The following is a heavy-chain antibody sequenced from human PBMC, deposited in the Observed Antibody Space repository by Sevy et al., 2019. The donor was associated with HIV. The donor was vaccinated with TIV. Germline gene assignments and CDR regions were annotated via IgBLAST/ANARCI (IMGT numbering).Heavy chain of an antibody. D-gene: IGHD3-22*01. CDR1: GFTLSDYY. CDR2: ISGSDDSGGDDTI. Sequence: GGSLRLSCTASGFTLSDYYMSWIRQAPGKGLQWISYISGSDDSGGDDTIYYADSVKGRFTISRDNAKNSLFLQMNSLRAEDTAVYYCARGPHHYYDSSAFFDYWGQGTLVTVSS. V-gene: IGHV3-11*04. J-gene: IGHJ4*02. CDR3: ARGPHHYYDSSAFFDY.